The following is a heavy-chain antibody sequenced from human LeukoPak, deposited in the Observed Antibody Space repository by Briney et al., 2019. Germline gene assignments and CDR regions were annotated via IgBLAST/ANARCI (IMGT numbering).Heavy chain of an antibody. D-gene: IGHD2-15*01. V-gene: IGHV1-69*04. J-gene: IGHJ6*02. Sequence: SVKVSCKASGGTFSSYAISWVRQAPGQGLEWMGRIIPILGIANYAQEFQGRITITADKSTSTAYMELSSLRSEDTAVYYCARDEVVVVAARYYYYGMDVWGQGTTVTVSS. CDR1: GGTFSSYA. CDR2: IIPILGIA. CDR3: ARDEVVVVAARYYYYGMDV.